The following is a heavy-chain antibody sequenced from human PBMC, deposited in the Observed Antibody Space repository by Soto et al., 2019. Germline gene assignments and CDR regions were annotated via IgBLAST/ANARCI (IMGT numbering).Heavy chain of an antibody. D-gene: IGHD4-17*01. CDR3: ASPYGDYTPIGI. Sequence: PGGSLRLSCAASGFTFSSYGMHWVRQAPGKGLEWVAVIWYDGSNKYYAGSVKGRFTISRDNSKNTLYLQMNSLRAEDTAVYYCASPYGDYTPIGIWGQGTMVTLSS. V-gene: IGHV3-33*01. CDR2: IWYDGSNK. J-gene: IGHJ3*02. CDR1: GFTFSSYG.